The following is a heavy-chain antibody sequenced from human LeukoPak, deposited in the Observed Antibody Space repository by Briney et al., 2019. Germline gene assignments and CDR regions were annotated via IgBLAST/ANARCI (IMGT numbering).Heavy chain of an antibody. Sequence: GGSLRLSCAASGFTFSSYAMSWVRQAPGKGLEWVSYISSSGSTIYYADSVKGRFTISRDNAKNSLYLQMNSPRAEDTAVYYCAELGITMIGGVWGKGTTVTISS. J-gene: IGHJ6*04. CDR3: AELGITMIGGV. CDR2: ISSSGSTI. D-gene: IGHD3-10*02. V-gene: IGHV3-48*03. CDR1: GFTFSSYA.